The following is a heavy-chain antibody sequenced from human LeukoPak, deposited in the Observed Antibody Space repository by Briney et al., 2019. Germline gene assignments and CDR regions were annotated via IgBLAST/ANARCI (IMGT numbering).Heavy chain of an antibody. CDR3: AREGGYSHAFDY. J-gene: IGHJ4*02. D-gene: IGHD3-22*01. CDR2: IGSSGSTI. V-gene: IGHV3-48*04. CDR1: GFTFSSYD. Sequence: GGSLRLSCAASGFTFSSYDMNWVRQAPGKGLEWVSYIGSSGSTIYYADAVKGRFTISRDNAKNTLYLQMNSLRAEDTAVYYCAREGGYSHAFDYWGQGTLVTVSS.